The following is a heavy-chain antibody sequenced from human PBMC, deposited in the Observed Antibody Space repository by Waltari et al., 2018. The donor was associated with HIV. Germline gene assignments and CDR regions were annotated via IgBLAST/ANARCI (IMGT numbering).Heavy chain of an antibody. V-gene: IGHV4-31*03. Sequence: QVQLQESGPGLVRPSQTLSLPCTVPGDSISSGNYWAWIRQHPGKGLEWIAYIYYSGSTYYDPSLESRVTRSVDTSKTPFSLKLTSITAADTAVYYCAREPLGFGPLFCYGMDVWGQGTTVIVSS. CDR2: IYYSGST. CDR1: GDSISSGNY. J-gene: IGHJ6*02. D-gene: IGHD3-10*01. CDR3: AREPLGFGPLFCYGMDV.